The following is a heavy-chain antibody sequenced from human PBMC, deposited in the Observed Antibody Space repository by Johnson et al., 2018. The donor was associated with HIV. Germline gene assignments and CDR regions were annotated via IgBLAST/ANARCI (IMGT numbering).Heavy chain of an antibody. J-gene: IGHJ3*02. Sequence: QVQLVESGGGVVQPGRSLRLSCAASGFTCSSYAMHWVRQAPGKGLEWVAVISYDGSNKYYADSVKGRFTISRDNSKNTLYLQMNSLRAEDTAVYYCARAGAVGFDAFDIWGQGTMVTVSS. CDR2: ISYDGSNK. V-gene: IGHV3-30*04. D-gene: IGHD6-19*01. CDR3: ARAGAVGFDAFDI. CDR1: GFTCSSYA.